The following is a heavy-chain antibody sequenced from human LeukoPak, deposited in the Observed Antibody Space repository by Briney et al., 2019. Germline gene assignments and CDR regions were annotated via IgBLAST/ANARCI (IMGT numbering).Heavy chain of an antibody. D-gene: IGHD6-6*01. CDR1: GYTFTSYG. CDR2: ISAYNVNT. V-gene: IGHV1-18*01. Sequence: ASVKVSCKASGYTFTSYGLSWVRQAPGHGLEWMGWISAYNVNTNYAQKLQGRVTMTTDTSTSTAYMELRSLRSDDTAVYYCARKRIAAPRRYYYYMDVWGKGTTVTVSS. CDR3: ARKRIAAPRRYYYYMDV. J-gene: IGHJ6*03.